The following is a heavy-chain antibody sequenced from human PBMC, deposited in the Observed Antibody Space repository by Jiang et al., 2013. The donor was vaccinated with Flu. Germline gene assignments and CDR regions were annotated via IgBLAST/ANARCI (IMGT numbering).Heavy chain of an antibody. V-gene: IGHV3-11*01. J-gene: IGHJ4*02. CDR3: ARDWDPDYGGNSTDY. CDR1: TSTFSDYY. Sequence: GGSLRPXLCSLWTSTFSDYYMSWIRQAPGKGLEWVSYISSSGSTIYYADSVKGRFTISRDNAKNSLYLQMNSLRAEDTAVYYCARDWDPDYGGNSTDYWGQGTLVTVSS. CDR2: ISSSGSTI. D-gene: IGHD4-23*01.